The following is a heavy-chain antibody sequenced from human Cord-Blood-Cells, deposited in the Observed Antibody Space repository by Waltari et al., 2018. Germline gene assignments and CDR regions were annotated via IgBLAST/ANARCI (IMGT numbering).Heavy chain of an antibody. Sequence: QVQLVQSGAEVKKPGASVKVSCKASGYTFTGYYMHWVRQAPGQGLEWMGWINTNRGGTNYAQKFQGRVTMTRDTSISTAYMELSRLRSDDTAVYYCARRNYDFWSGYYYYYYMDVWGKGTTVTVSS. CDR1: GYTFTGYY. V-gene: IGHV1-2*02. CDR2: INTNRGGT. D-gene: IGHD3-3*01. CDR3: ARRNYDFWSGYYYYYYMDV. J-gene: IGHJ6*03.